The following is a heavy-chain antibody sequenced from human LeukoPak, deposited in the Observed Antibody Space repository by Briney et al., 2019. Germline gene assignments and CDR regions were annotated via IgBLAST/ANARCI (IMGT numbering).Heavy chain of an antibody. CDR3: ARRLQSGSYYSHDY. D-gene: IGHD1-26*01. J-gene: IGHJ4*02. V-gene: IGHV1-2*02. CDR1: GYTFTGYY. Sequence: ASVKVSCKASGYTFTGYYMHWVRQAPEQGLEWMGWINPNSGGTNYAQRFQGRVTMTRDTSISTAYMELSRLRPDDTAVYYCARRLQSGSYYSHDYWGQGTLVTVSS. CDR2: INPNSGGT.